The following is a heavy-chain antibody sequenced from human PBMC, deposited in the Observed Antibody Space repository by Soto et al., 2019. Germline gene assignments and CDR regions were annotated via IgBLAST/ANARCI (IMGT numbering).Heavy chain of an antibody. CDR2: ISSSSSTI. V-gene: IGHV3-48*01. CDR1: GFTFSSYS. CDR3: ASVEYYFDY. D-gene: IGHD3-3*01. Sequence: GGSLRLSCAASGFTFSSYSMSWVRQAPGKGLEWVSYISSSSSTIYYADSVKGRFTISRDNAKNSLYLQMNSLRAEDTAVYYCASVEYYFDYWGQGTLVTVSS. J-gene: IGHJ4*02.